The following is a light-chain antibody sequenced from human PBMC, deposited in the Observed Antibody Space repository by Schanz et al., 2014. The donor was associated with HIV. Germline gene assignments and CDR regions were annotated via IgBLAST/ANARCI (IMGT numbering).Light chain of an antibody. V-gene: IGKV3-20*01. J-gene: IGKJ4*01. CDR2: GAS. Sequence: EIVLTQSPGTLSLSPGERATLSCRASQTVSSHFLAWYQQKPGQAPRLLIFGASNRATGIPDRFSGGESGTDFTLTISRLEPEDFAVYYCQQYGSSPLTFGGGTKVEIK. CDR1: QTVSSHF. CDR3: QQYGSSPLT.